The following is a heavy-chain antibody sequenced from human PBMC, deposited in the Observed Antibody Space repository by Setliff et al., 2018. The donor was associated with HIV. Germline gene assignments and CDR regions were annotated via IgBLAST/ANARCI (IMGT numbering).Heavy chain of an antibody. Sequence: GALRLSCAASGFTFSSYAMSWVRQAPGKGLEWVSTISGSGGNTHYADAVKGRFTIFRDNSKNTLYLQMNSLRAEDTAVYYCAKMDVVVIPAAIRYWGQGTLVTVSS. J-gene: IGHJ4*02. V-gene: IGHV3-23*01. CDR3: AKMDVVVIPAAIRY. CDR2: ISGSGGNT. CDR1: GFTFSSYA. D-gene: IGHD2-2*01.